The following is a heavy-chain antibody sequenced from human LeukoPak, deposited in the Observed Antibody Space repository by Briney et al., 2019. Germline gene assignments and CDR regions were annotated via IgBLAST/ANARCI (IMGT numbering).Heavy chain of an antibody. CDR2: IYTSGST. Sequence: PSETLSLTCTVSGGSISSGSYYWSWIRQPAGKGLEWIGRIYTSGSTNYNPSLKSRVTISVDTSKNQFSLKLSSVTAADTAVYYCARVWGATTGFYFDYWGQGTLVTVSS. V-gene: IGHV4-61*02. CDR3: ARVWGATTGFYFDY. J-gene: IGHJ4*02. CDR1: GGSISSGSYY. D-gene: IGHD1-26*01.